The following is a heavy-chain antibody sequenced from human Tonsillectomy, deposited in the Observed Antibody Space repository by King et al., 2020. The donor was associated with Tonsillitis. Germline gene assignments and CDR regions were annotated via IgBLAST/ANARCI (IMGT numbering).Heavy chain of an antibody. CDR3: ARDRGYCHGGSCYYYGMDV. V-gene: IGHV6-1*01. J-gene: IGHJ6*02. CDR2: TYYRSKWYN. Sequence: VQLQQSGPGLVKPSQTLSLTCAISGDSVSSNSAAWNWIRQSPSRGLEWLGRTYYRSKWYNDYAVSVRSRITINPDTSKNQFSLQLNSVTPEDTAVYYCARDRGYCHGGSCYYYGMDVWGQGTTVTVSS. D-gene: IGHD2-15*01. CDR1: GDSVSSNSAA.